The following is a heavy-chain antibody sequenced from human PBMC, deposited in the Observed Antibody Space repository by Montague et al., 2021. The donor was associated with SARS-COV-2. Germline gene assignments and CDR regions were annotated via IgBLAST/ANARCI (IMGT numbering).Heavy chain of an antibody. D-gene: IGHD3-22*01. CDR2: IFYSGSA. CDR3: ARVRDSSGHDY. V-gene: IGHV4-30-4*01. J-gene: IGHJ4*02. Sequence: TLSLTCTVSGGSISSDAYYWSWIRQPPGKGLEWIGYIFYSGSAYYSPSLESRSTISIDTSKNQFSLRLTSVTAADTAVYYCARVRDSSGHDYWGQGTLVTVSS. CDR1: GGSISSDAYY.